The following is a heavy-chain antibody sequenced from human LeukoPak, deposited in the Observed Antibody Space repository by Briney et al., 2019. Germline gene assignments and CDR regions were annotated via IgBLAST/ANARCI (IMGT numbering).Heavy chain of an antibody. CDR1: GFTFSSYE. J-gene: IGHJ3*02. D-gene: IGHD4-17*01. Sequence: GGSLRLSCAASGFTFSSYEMNWVRQAPGKGLEWVSYISSSGSTIYYADSVKGRFTISRDNAKNSLYLQMNSLRAEDTAVYYCAREDHYGDYGGDHDEAFDIWGQGTMVTVSS. CDR3: AREDHYGDYGGDHDEAFDI. V-gene: IGHV3-48*03. CDR2: ISSSGSTI.